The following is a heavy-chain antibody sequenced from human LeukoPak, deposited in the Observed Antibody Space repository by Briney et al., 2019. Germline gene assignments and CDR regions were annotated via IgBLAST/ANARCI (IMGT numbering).Heavy chain of an antibody. CDR1: GYSFTSYW. J-gene: IGHJ3*02. V-gene: IGHV5-51*01. CDR3: ARPQGQPGAMHAFDI. D-gene: IGHD3-10*01. CDR2: IYPGDSDT. Sequence: GESLKISCKGSGYSFTSYWIGWVRQMPGKGLEWMGIIYPGDSDTRYSPSFQGQVTISADKSISTAYLQWSSLKASDTAMYYCARPQGQPGAMHAFDIWGQGTMVTVSS.